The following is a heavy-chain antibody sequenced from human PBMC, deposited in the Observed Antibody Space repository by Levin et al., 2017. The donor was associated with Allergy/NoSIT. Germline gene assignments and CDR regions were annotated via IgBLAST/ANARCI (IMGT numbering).Heavy chain of an antibody. D-gene: IGHD6-19*01. V-gene: IGHV4-34*01. CDR1: GGSLRGSY. CDR3: ARLAGFSRGWYLPY. Sequence: SPTLSLTCAVSGGSLRGSYWTWLRQPPGKGLEWIGEINHLGSAAYNPSLNSRVTLSVDTSKNQFSLIVISVTAADTAVYFCARLAGFSRGWYLPYWGQGTLVTVSS. J-gene: IGHJ4*02. CDR2: INHLGSA.